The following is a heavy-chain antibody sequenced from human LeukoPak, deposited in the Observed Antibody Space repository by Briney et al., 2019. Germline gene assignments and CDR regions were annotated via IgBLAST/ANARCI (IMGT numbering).Heavy chain of an antibody. J-gene: IGHJ4*02. CDR3: ARDGGGYSYGVDY. V-gene: IGHV3-30-3*01. Sequence: GGSLRLSCAASGFTFSSYAMHWVRQAPGKGLERVAVISYDGSNKYYADSVKGRFTISRDNSKNTLYLQMNSLRAEDTAVYYCARDGGGYSYGVDYWGQGTLVTVSS. CDR1: GFTFSSYA. CDR2: ISYDGSNK. D-gene: IGHD5-18*01.